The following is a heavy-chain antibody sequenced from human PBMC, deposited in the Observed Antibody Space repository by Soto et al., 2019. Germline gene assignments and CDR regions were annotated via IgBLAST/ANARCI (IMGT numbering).Heavy chain of an antibody. Sequence: SETLSLTCTVSGGSFSGYYWSWVRQPPGKGLEWIAEITDSGGTNYNPSLKSRVTISVDTSMNHFSLKLSSVTAADTAMYYCERGGRGWTNYPYYYYYGMDVWGQGTTVTVSS. V-gene: IGHV4-34*01. CDR1: GGSFSGYY. CDR3: ERGGRGWTNYPYYYYYGMDV. D-gene: IGHD1-7*01. J-gene: IGHJ6*02. CDR2: ITDSGGT.